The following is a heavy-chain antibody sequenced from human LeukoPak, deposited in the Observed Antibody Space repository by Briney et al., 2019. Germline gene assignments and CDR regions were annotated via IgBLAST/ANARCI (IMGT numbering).Heavy chain of an antibody. D-gene: IGHD3-10*02. J-gene: IGHJ2*01. V-gene: IGHV1-2*02. CDR3: ARGPYVPFPNWYFDL. Sequence: ASVKVSCKASEYTFTGYYMHWVRQAPGQGLEWMGWINPNSGGTHYAPKFQGRVTMTRDTSISTAYMELSRLRSDVTAVYYCARGPYVPFPNWYFDLWGRGTLVTVSS. CDR2: INPNSGGT. CDR1: EYTFTGYY.